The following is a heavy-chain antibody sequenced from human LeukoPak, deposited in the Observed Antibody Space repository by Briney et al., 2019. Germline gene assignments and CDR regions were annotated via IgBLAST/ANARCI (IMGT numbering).Heavy chain of an antibody. CDR2: ISYDGSNK. CDR3: ARDPGGLTLSGYSSYYFDY. J-gene: IGHJ4*02. V-gene: IGHV3-30*04. CDR1: GFTFSSYA. D-gene: IGHD3-9*01. Sequence: PGRSLRLSCAASGFTFSSYAMHWVRQAPGKGLEWVAVISYDGSNKYYADSVKGRFTISRDNSKNTLYLQMNSLRAEDTAVYYCARDPGGLTLSGYSSYYFDYWGQGTLVTVSS.